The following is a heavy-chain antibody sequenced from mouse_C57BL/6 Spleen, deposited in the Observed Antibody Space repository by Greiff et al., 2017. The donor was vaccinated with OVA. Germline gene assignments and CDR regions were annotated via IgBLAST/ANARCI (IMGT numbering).Heavy chain of an antibody. CDR2: ISRGSSTI. CDR3: ARLEDCYARGY. V-gene: IGHV5-17*01. CDR1: GFTFSDYG. Sequence: EVKLLESGGGLVKPGGSLKLSCAASGFTFSDYGMHWVRQAPEKGLEWVAYISRGSSTIYYADTVKGRFTISRDNAKNTLFLQMTSLRSEDTAMDYYARLEDCYARGYWGQGTSVTVSS. J-gene: IGHJ4*01.